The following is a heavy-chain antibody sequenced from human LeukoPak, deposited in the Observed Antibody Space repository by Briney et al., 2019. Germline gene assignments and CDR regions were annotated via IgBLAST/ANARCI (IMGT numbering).Heavy chain of an antibody. CDR2: MNPNSGNT. CDR1: GYTFTSYD. Sequence: GASVKVSCKASGYTFTSYDINWVRRATGQGLEWMGWMNPNSGNTGYAQKFQGRVTMTRNTSISTAYMELSSLRSEDTAVYYCARAPVVVVPETYYYMDVWGKGTTVTVSS. V-gene: IGHV1-8*01. J-gene: IGHJ6*03. CDR3: ARAPVVVVPETYYYMDV. D-gene: IGHD2-2*01.